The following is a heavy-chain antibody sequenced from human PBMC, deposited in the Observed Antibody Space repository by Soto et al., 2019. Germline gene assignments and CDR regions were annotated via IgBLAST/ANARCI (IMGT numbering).Heavy chain of an antibody. D-gene: IGHD6-25*01. Sequence: GGSLRLSCAVSGFSVSNTYMSWVRQAPGKGLEWISVIYRGRATYYADSVKGRFTISRDDSRNTVYLQMNSLTTEDTAVYFCARDRSDSSRADSFDIWGQGTMVTVSS. CDR1: GFSVSNTY. J-gene: IGHJ3*02. CDR3: ARDRSDSSRADSFDI. CDR2: IYRGRAT. V-gene: IGHV3-53*01.